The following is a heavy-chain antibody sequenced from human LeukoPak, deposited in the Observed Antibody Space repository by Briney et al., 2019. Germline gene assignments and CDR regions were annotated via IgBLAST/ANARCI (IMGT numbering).Heavy chain of an antibody. J-gene: IGHJ3*02. CDR3: TRDRNDYGDPDAFDI. V-gene: IGHV3-21*01. Sequence: GGSLKLSCAASGFTFSDFAMNWVRQAPGKGLEWVSSITRVSTYIYYAESVQGRLTISRDNHKDLLYLQLNSLRGDDTGIYYCTRDRNDYGDPDAFDIWGQGTVVTVSS. CDR1: GFTFSDFA. CDR2: ITRVSTYI. D-gene: IGHD4-17*01.